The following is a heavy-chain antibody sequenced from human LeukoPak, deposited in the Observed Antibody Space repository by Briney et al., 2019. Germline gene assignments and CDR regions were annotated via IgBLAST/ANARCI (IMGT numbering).Heavy chain of an antibody. CDR1: GGSISSYY. Sequence: SETLSLTCTVSGGSISSYYWSWIRQPPGKGLEWVGYIYYSGSTNYNPSLKSRVTISVDTSKNQFSLKLSSVTAADTAVYYCARYSRPAATLDYWGQGTLVTVSS. CDR3: ARYSRPAATLDY. V-gene: IGHV4-59*01. D-gene: IGHD2-2*01. J-gene: IGHJ4*02. CDR2: IYYSGST.